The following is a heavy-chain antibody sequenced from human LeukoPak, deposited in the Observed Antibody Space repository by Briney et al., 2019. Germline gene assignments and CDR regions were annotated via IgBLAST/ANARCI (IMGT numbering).Heavy chain of an antibody. CDR3: ARHQYSSTWYGGGPNY. CDR2: IYPGDSDT. CDR1: GYSFTSYW. V-gene: IGHV5-51*01. D-gene: IGHD6-13*01. Sequence: GEPLKISCKASGYSFTSYWIGWVRQMPGKGLEWMGIIYPGDSDTRYSPSFQGQVTISADKSISTAYLQWSSLKASDTAMYYCARHQYSSTWYGGGPNYWGQGTLVTVSS. J-gene: IGHJ4*02.